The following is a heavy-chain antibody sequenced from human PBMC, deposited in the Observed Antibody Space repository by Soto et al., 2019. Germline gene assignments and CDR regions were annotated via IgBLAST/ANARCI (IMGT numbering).Heavy chain of an antibody. CDR2: ISSDGSNK. CDR3: AFSLSGIYYYYGMDV. Sequence: VGSLRLSCAASGFTFSTHGMHWVRQAPGKGLEWVAVISSDGSNKYYADSVKGRFTISRDNSKNTLDLQMNSLRAEDTAVYYCAFSLSGIYYYYGMDVWGQGTTVTVSS. J-gene: IGHJ6*02. CDR1: GFTFSTHG. V-gene: IGHV3-30*03. D-gene: IGHD2-15*01.